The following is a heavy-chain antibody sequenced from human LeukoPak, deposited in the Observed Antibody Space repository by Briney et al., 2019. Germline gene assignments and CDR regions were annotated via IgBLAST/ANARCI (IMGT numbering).Heavy chain of an antibody. V-gene: IGHV3-21*01. CDR3: ARDEFLVRGVLKLFDY. Sequence: GGSLRLSCAASGFTFCSYSMNWVRQAPGEGLEWVSSISSSSSYIYYADSVKGRFTISRDNAKNSLYLQMNSLRAEDTAVYYCARDEFLVRGVLKLFDYWGQGTLVTVSS. CDR1: GFTFCSYS. CDR2: ISSSSSYI. D-gene: IGHD3-10*01. J-gene: IGHJ4*02.